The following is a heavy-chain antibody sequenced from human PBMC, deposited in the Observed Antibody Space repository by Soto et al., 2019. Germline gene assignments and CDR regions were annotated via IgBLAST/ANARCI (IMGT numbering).Heavy chain of an antibody. D-gene: IGHD2-21*01. CDR3: AMSDDVITHEGPDSFY. V-gene: IGHV1-69*02. Sequence: QVQLVQSGAEVKKPGSSVKVSCKASGGTFSSYTFIWVRQAPGQGLEWMGRIIPIIGKATSAQNFQGRVTITADNSASPANLELRSLNSEVTAVSYCAMSDDVITHEGPDSFYWGQGTLVTVSS. CDR1: GGTFSSYT. J-gene: IGHJ4*02. CDR2: IIPIIGKA.